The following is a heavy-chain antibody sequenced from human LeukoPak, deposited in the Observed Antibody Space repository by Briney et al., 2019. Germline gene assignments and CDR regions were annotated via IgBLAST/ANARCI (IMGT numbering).Heavy chain of an antibody. D-gene: IGHD2-2*01. CDR3: ARALPWYIVVVPAAIEGWFDP. Sequence: SETLSLTCTVSGGSISSGGYYWSWIRQHPGKGLEWIGYIYYSGSTNYNPSLKGRVTISVDTSKNQFSLNLSSVTAADTAVYYCARALPWYIVVVPAAIEGWFDPWGQGTLVTVSS. CDR2: IYYSGST. V-gene: IGHV4-31*03. CDR1: GGSISSGGYY. J-gene: IGHJ5*02.